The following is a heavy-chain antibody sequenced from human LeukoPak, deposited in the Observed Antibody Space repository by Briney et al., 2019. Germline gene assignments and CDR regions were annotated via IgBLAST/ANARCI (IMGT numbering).Heavy chain of an antibody. Sequence: GGSLRLSCAASGFTFSSYWMHWVRQAPGKGLEWVANIHPEGNEKYHVDSVKGRFTISRDNAKNSLYLQMNSLRVEDTAVYYCARGDDFSGDYWGQGSLVTVSS. CDR1: GFTFSSYW. J-gene: IGHJ4*02. D-gene: IGHD2-21*02. CDR3: ARGDDFSGDY. V-gene: IGHV3-7*04. CDR2: IHPEGNEK.